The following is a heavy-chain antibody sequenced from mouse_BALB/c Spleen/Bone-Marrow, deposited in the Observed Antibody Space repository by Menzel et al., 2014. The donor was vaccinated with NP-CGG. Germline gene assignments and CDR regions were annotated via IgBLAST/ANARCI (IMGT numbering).Heavy chain of an antibody. Sequence: VQLQQSGGGLVKPGGSLKLSCAASGFTFSSYAMSWVRQTPEKRLEWVATISSGGSYTYYPGSVKGRFTISRDNAKNTLYLQMSSLRSEDTAMYYCARSAVCGYYFGGQGTTLTVSS. J-gene: IGHJ2*01. CDR3: ARSAVCGYYF. V-gene: IGHV5-9-3*01. CDR1: GFTFSSYA. D-gene: IGHD2-3*01. CDR2: ISSGGSYT.